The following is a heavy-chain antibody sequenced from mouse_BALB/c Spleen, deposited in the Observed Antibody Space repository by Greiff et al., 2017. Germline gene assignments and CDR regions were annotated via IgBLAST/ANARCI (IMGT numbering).Heavy chain of an antibody. V-gene: IGHV2-9-2*01. CDR3: VRDRDYGKGAMDY. CDR1: GFSLTSYD. CDR2: IWTGGGT. Sequence: VQLVESGPGLVAPSQSLSITCTVSGFSLTSYDISWIRQPPGKGLEWLGVIWTGGGTNYNSAFMSRLSISKDNSKSQVFLKMNSLQTDDTAIYYCVRDRDYGKGAMDYWGQGTSVTVSS. D-gene: IGHD1-1*01. J-gene: IGHJ4*01.